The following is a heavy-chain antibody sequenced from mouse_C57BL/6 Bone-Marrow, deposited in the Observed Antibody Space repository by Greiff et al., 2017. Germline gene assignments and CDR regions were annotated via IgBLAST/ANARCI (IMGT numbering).Heavy chain of an antibody. V-gene: IGHV5-4*01. Sequence: EVKLVESGGGLVNPGGSLKLSCAASGFTFSSYAMSWVRQTPEKRLEWVATISDGGSYTYYPDNVKGRFTISRDNAKNNLYLQMSHLKSEDTAMYYCARDQGGSPDYWGQGTTLTVSS. J-gene: IGHJ2*01. CDR2: ISDGGSYT. D-gene: IGHD1-1*01. CDR1: GFTFSSYA. CDR3: ARDQGGSPDY.